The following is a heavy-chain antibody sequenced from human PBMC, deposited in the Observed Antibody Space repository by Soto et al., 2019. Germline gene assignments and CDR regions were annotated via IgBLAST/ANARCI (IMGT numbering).Heavy chain of an antibody. Sequence: QVQLVQSGAEVKKPGASVKVSCKASGYPITGHYMHWVRQARGRGPEWMGIINPSTGSTTYAQSFQGRGSMTRDTSASTVYLELSSLTSEDTAIYYCARPYCNSTALFDLNLVYWGQGTLVTVSS. CDR3: ARPYCNSTALFDLNLVY. CDR2: INPSTGST. V-gene: IGHV1-46*03. CDR1: GYPITGHY. J-gene: IGHJ4*02. D-gene: IGHD2-2*01.